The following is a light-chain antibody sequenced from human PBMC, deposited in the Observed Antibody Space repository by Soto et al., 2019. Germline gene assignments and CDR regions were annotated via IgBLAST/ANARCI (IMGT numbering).Light chain of an antibody. V-gene: IGLV4-60*03. CDR2: LEGSGSY. CDR3: ETWDSNRV. J-gene: IGLJ2*01. Sequence: QPVLTQSSSASASLGSSVKLTCTLSSGHSGYIIAWHQQQPGKAPRYLMKLEGSGSYNKGSGVPDRFSGSSSGADRYLTISNLQSEDEADYYCETWDSNRVFGGGTKLTVL. CDR1: SGHSGYI.